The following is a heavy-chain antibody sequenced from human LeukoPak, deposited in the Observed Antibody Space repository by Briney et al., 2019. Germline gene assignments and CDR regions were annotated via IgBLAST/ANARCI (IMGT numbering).Heavy chain of an antibody. CDR2: IIPMFGTA. CDR1: GDTFNNYA. V-gene: IGHV1-69*05. CDR3: VLGYCSGGCAWYGGDY. Sequence: SVKVSCKASGDTFNNYAISWVRQAPGQRLEWMGGIIPMFGTADYGQKFQGRVTIMTDESTSTGYKDLSSLRSEDTAIYYCVLGYCSGGCAWYGGDYWGQGTLVTVSS. D-gene: IGHD2-15*01. J-gene: IGHJ4*02.